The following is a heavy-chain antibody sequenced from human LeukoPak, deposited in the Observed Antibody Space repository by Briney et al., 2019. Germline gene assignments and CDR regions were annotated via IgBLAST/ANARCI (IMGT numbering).Heavy chain of an antibody. D-gene: IGHD2-21*01. V-gene: IGHV3-74*01. J-gene: IGHJ3*01. CDR2: INTAGST. CDR1: GLTFSNVW. CDR3: ASFRDTDN. Sequence: GGSLRLSCEVSGLTFSNVWMHWVLQTPGQGLVWVCRINTAGSTVYADPVKGRFTISRDNAKNMVYLQMNSLRTEDTAVYYCASFRDTDNWGRGTMVTVSS.